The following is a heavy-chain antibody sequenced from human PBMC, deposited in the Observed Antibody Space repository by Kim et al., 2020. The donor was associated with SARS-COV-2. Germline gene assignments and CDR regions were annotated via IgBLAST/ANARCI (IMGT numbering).Heavy chain of an antibody. CDR3: ARAWGGCGSNDY. D-gene: IGHD3-3*01. Sequence: GYADSVKGRLTISRDNAKNSLYLQMNSLRAEDTAMYYCARAWGGCGSNDYWGQGTLVSVSS. J-gene: IGHJ4*02. V-gene: IGHV3-9*01.